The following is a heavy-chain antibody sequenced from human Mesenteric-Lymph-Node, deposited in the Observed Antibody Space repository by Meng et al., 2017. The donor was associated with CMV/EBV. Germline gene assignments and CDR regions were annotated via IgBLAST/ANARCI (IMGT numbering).Heavy chain of an antibody. CDR1: GFTFSRCW. CDR2: INHDGSEK. V-gene: IGHV3-7*01. Sequence: ETLSLTCAASGFTFSRCWMSWVRQAPGKGLEWVANINHDGSEKYYVDSVKGRFTISRDNAKNSLYLQMNSLRAEDTAVYYCARDQGFGSGKGWFDPWGQGSLVTVSS. D-gene: IGHD3-10*01. J-gene: IGHJ5*02. CDR3: ARDQGFGSGKGWFDP.